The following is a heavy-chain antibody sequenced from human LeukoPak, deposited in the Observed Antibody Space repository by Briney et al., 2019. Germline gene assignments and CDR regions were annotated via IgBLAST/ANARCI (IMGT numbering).Heavy chain of an antibody. D-gene: IGHD3-10*01. CDR2: INHSGST. J-gene: IGHJ6*02. CDR1: GGSFSGYY. Sequence: PSETLSLTCAVYGGSFSGYYWSWIRQPPGKGLEWIGEINHSGSTNYNPSLESRVTISVDTSKNQFSLKLSSVTAADTAVYYCARGRMVRGVITYYYYYYYGMDVWGQGTTVTVSS. CDR3: ARGRMVRGVITYYYYYYYGMDV. V-gene: IGHV4-34*01.